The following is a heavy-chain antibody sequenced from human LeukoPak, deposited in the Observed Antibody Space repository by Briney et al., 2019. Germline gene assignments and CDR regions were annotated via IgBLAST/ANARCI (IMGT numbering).Heavy chain of an antibody. CDR3: ARDSVHGYYDSSGYSAPLDY. Sequence: GGSLRLSCAASGFTFSDYYMSWIRQAPGKGLEWVSYISSSGSTIYYADSVKGRFTISRDNAKNSLYLQMNSLRAEDTAVYYCARDSVHGYYDSSGYSAPLDYWGQGTLVTVSS. V-gene: IGHV3-11*04. CDR1: GFTFSDYY. J-gene: IGHJ4*02. D-gene: IGHD3-22*01. CDR2: ISSSGSTI.